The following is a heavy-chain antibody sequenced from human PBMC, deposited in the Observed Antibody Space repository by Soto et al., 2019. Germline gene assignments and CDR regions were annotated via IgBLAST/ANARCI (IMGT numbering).Heavy chain of an antibody. CDR1: GGSISSGGYY. V-gene: IGHV4-31*03. J-gene: IGHJ5*02. D-gene: IGHD4-17*01. CDR2: IYYSGST. CDR3: AGLTTNWFDP. Sequence: SETLSLTCTVSGGSISSGGYYWSWIRQHPWKGLEWIGYIYYSGSTYYNPSLKSRVTISVDTSKNQFSLKLSSVTAADTAVYYCAGLTTNWFDPWGQGXLVTVYS.